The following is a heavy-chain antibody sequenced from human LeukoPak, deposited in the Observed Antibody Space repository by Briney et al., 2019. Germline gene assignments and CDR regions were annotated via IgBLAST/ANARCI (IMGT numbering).Heavy chain of an antibody. Sequence: PSQTLSLTCAISGDSVSSNSAAWNWIRQSPSRGLEWLGRTYYRSKWYNDYAVSVKSRITINPDTSKNQFSLQLNSVTPEDTAVYYCAREDSSGWRKLGYFDYWGQGTLVTVSS. CDR2: TYYRSKWYN. D-gene: IGHD6-19*01. V-gene: IGHV6-1*01. CDR1: GDSVSSNSAA. J-gene: IGHJ4*02. CDR3: AREDSSGWRKLGYFDY.